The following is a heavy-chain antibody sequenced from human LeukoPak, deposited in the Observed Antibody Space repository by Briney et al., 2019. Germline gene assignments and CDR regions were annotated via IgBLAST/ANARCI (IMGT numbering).Heavy chain of an antibody. Sequence: SETLSLTCTVSGGSISSYYWSWIRQPPGKGLEWIGYIYYSGSTNYNPALKSRVTISVDTSKNQFSLKLSSVNAADTAVYYCARGKSSGYYYGPSWYFDLWGRGTLVTGSS. J-gene: IGHJ2*01. CDR2: IYYSGST. CDR1: GGSISSYY. V-gene: IGHV4-59*12. CDR3: ARGKSSGYYYGPSWYFDL. D-gene: IGHD3-22*01.